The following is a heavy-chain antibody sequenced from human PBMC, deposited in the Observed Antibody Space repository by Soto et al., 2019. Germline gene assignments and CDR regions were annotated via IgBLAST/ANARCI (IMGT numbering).Heavy chain of an antibody. CDR3: ERAGGLNYDFLSGAHIDS. V-gene: IGHV3-21*02. CDR2: IRWQSSYI. J-gene: IGHJ4*02. CDR1: GFIFSHYA. Sequence: EVQLVESGGGLVKPGGSLRLSCAASGFIFSHYAMNWVRQAPGEGLAGASSIRWQSSYIYQVDSVTGRFIVSRDNPKNSLYVQRNSLRAGDTAVYYCERAGGLNYDFLSGAHIDSWGKGTLVSVSS. D-gene: IGHD3-3*01.